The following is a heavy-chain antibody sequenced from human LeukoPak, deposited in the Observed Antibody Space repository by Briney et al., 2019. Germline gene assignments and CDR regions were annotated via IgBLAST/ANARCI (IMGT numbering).Heavy chain of an antibody. CDR2: IYTSGST. CDR1: GGSISSGSYY. D-gene: IGHD7-27*01. J-gene: IGHJ4*02. CDR3: ARDALLGAEDY. Sequence: TSETLSLTCTVSGGSISSGSYYWSWIRQPAGKGLEWIGRIYTSGSTNYNPSLKSRVTISVDTSKNQFSLKLSSVTAADTAVYYCARDALLGAEDYWGRGTLVTVSS. V-gene: IGHV4-61*02.